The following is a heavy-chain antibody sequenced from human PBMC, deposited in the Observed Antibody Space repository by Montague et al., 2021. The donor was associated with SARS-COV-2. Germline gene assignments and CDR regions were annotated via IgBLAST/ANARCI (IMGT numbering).Heavy chain of an antibody. Sequence: LRLSCAASGFTFSSYWMSWVRQAPGKGLEWIGEINHGGSTKLSPSLKGRLTISTDTSKNQFSLKLTSVAAADTAVYYCARLRDGVVPSPILGVGPFYSYYYMDVWGRGTPVTVSS. D-gene: IGHD3-10*01. V-gene: IGHV4-34*01. CDR3: ARLRDGVVPSPILGVGPFYSYYYMDV. J-gene: IGHJ6*03. CDR2: INHGGST. CDR1: GFTFSSYW.